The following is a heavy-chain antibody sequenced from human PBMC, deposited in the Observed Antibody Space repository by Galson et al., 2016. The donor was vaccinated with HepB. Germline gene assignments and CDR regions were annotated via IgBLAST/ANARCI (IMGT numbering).Heavy chain of an antibody. CDR3: ARGCGDPSSIHWYFDI. CDR2: ISYSGST. D-gene: IGHD4-17*01. J-gene: IGHJ2*01. Sequence: SETLSLTCIVSGDSISSSTYYWGWIRQPPGKGLEWIGSISYSGSTYYNPSLRTRVTMSVDRSKNQFSLYLNSVTDADTAVCYCARGCGDPSSIHWYFDIGDRGTLVTVSS. V-gene: IGHV4-39*07. CDR1: GDSISSSTYY.